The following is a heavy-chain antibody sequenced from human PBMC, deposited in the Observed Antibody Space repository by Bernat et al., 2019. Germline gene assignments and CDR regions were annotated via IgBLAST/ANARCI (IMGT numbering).Heavy chain of an antibody. CDR2: ISYDTSDT. D-gene: IGHD3-10*01. CDR1: GFTFSSYA. V-gene: IGHV3-30*18. Sequence: QVQLVESGGDMVQPGRSLRLSCEASGFTFSSYAMHWVRQAPGKGLEWLAVISYDTSDTYYADSVKGRFTISRDNSKNTVYMQMNSLRAEYTAVYYCAKDVVRYYYGSGSDKDVWGQGTTVTVSS. CDR3: AKDVVRYYYGSGSDKDV. J-gene: IGHJ6*02.